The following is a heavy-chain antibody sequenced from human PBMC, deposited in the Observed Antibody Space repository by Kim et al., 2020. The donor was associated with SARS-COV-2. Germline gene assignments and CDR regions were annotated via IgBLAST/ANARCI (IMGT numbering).Heavy chain of an antibody. CDR2: ISGSGGST. CDR3: AKDNRDSSRWYTTYYYGMDV. Sequence: GVSLRLSCAASGFTFSSYAMSWVRQAPGKGLEWVSSISGSGGSTYYADSVRGRFTISRDNSKNTLYLQMNSLRAEDTAVYYCAKDNRDSSRWYTTYYYGMDVWGQGTTVSVSS. D-gene: IGHD6-13*01. CDR1: GFTFSSYA. V-gene: IGHV3-23*01. J-gene: IGHJ6*02.